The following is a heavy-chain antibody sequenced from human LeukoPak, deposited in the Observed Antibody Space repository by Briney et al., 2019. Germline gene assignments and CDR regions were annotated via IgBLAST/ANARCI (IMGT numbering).Heavy chain of an antibody. CDR3: AKDFGSGWYGCDFDY. Sequence: GGSLRLSCAASGFTFSSYGMHWVRQAPGKGLEWVAFIRYDGSNKYYADSVKGRFTISRDNSKNTLYLQMNSLRAEDTAVYYCAKDFGSGWYGCDFDYWGQGTLVTVSS. V-gene: IGHV3-30*02. D-gene: IGHD6-19*01. CDR2: IRYDGSNK. CDR1: GFTFSSYG. J-gene: IGHJ4*02.